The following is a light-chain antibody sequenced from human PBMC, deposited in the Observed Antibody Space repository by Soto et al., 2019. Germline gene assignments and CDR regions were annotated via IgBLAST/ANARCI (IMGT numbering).Light chain of an antibody. V-gene: IGLV3-27*01. CDR3: YSAAYDTGF. Sequence: SYELTQPSSVSVSPGQTARITCSGALLARKNARWFQHKPGQAPLLVIYRNTERPSGIPERFSASTSGTTATLTISGAHVEDEAGYYCYSAAYDTGFFGGGTKVTVL. J-gene: IGLJ2*01. CDR2: RNT. CDR1: LLARKN.